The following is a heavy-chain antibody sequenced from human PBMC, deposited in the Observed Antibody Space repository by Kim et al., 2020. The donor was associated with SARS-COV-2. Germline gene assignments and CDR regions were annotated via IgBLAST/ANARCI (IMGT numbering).Heavy chain of an antibody. CDR2: ISYDGSNK. D-gene: IGHD6-19*01. J-gene: IGHJ4*02. CDR3: AKDFQAGQYYFDY. Sequence: GGSLRLSCAASRFTFSSYGMHWVRQAPGKGLEWVAVISYDGSNKYYADSVKGRFTISRDNSKNTLYLQMNSLRAEDTAVYYCAKDFQAGQYYFDYWGQGTLVTVSS. V-gene: IGHV3-30*18. CDR1: RFTFSSYG.